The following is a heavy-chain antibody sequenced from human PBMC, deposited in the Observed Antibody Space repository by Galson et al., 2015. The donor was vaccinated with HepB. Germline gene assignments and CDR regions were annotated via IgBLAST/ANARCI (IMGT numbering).Heavy chain of an antibody. Sequence: SLRLSCAASGFTFSSYSMNWVRQAPGKGLEWVSSISSSSSYIYYADSVKGRFTISRDNAKNSLYLQMNSLRAEDTAVYYCARGRIAVAGDFDYWGQGTLVTVSS. V-gene: IGHV3-21*01. CDR2: ISSSSSYI. CDR1: GFTFSSYS. J-gene: IGHJ4*02. CDR3: ARGRIAVAGDFDY. D-gene: IGHD6-19*01.